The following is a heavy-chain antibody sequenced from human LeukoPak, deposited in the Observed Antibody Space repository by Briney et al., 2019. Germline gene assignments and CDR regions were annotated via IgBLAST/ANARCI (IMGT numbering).Heavy chain of an antibody. J-gene: IGHJ4*02. CDR2: IYSGCST. CDR1: ELTLSSNY. CDR3: ARGVYSSGWYIDY. D-gene: IGHD6-19*01. Sequence: GGSLRLSCAASELTLSSNYMSWIRQAPGRGLEWVAFIYSGCSTYYADSVRGRFIISKDNSKNTLYLQMNSLRGEDTAVYYCARGVYSSGWYIDYWGQGTLVTVSS. V-gene: IGHV3-53*01.